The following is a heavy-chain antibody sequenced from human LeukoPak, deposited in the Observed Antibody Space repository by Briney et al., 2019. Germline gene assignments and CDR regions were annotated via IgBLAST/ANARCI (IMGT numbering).Heavy chain of an antibody. CDR2: IYPGDSDT. Sequence: RGESLKISCKGSGYSFTSYWIGWVRQMPGKGLEWMGIIYPGDSDTRYSPSFQGQVTISADKSISTAYLQWSSLKASDTAMYYCARLRRGSGMGYDAFDIWGQGTMVTVSS. CDR3: ARLRRGSGMGYDAFDI. D-gene: IGHD3-10*01. CDR1: GYSFTSYW. V-gene: IGHV5-51*01. J-gene: IGHJ3*02.